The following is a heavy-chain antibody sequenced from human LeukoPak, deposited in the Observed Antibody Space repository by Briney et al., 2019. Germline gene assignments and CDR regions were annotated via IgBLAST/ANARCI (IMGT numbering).Heavy chain of an antibody. D-gene: IGHD3-10*01. CDR1: GGSVSTYY. Sequence: PSETLSLTCTVPGGSVSTYYWSWIRQPPGKGLEWIGYIFYRGSTNYSPSLKSRVTISVDTSKNQLSLKLSSVTAADTAVYYCARTYGSGSSDAFDIWGQGTTVTVSS. V-gene: IGHV4-59*02. J-gene: IGHJ3*02. CDR2: IFYRGST. CDR3: ARTYGSGSSDAFDI.